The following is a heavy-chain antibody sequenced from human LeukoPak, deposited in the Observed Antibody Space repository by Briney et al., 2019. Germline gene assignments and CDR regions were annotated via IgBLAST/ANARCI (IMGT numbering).Heavy chain of an antibody. CDR2: IWYDGSNK. CDR3: ARGARYFDWLLPDYYFDY. V-gene: IGHV3-33*01. D-gene: IGHD3-9*01. CDR1: GFTFSSYG. J-gene: IGHJ4*02. Sequence: GRSLRLSSAASGFTFSSYGMHWVRQAPGKGLEWVAVIWYDGSNKYYADSVKGRFTISRDNSKNALYLQMNSLRAEDTAVYYCARGARYFDWLLPDYYFDYWGQGTLVTVSS.